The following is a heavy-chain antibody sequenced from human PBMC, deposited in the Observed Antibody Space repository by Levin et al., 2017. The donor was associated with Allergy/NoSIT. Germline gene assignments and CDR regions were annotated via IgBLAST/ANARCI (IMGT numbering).Heavy chain of an antibody. CDR1: GFTFSSYG. CDR2: IWSDGSGR. CDR3: ARDRRDLPSKYCDY. D-gene: IGHD2-2*01. J-gene: IGHJ4*02. Sequence: PGGSLRLSCAASGFTFSSYGMHWVRQAPGKGLEWVAVIWSDGSGRYHADSVKGRFTISRDNSKNTLYLQMNSLRVEDTAVYYCARDRRDLPSKYCDYWGQGTLVTVSS. V-gene: IGHV3-33*01.